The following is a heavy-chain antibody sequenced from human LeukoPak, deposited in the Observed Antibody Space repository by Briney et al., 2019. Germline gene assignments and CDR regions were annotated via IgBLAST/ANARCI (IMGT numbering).Heavy chain of an antibody. V-gene: IGHV1-46*01. CDR2: INPTGTTT. Sequence: ASVKVSCKASGYTFINHWMHWVRQAPGQGLEWVGLINPTGTTTLYAQKFQGRITLTRDMSATTDYMELSRLRSDDTAVYYCARQADGSGSSEFDYWGQGTLVTVSS. CDR3: ARQADGSGSSEFDY. D-gene: IGHD3-10*01. J-gene: IGHJ4*02. CDR1: GYTFINHW.